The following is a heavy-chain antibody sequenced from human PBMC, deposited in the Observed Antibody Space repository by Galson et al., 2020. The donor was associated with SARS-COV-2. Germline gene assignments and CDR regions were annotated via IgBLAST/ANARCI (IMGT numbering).Heavy chain of an antibody. CDR2: INLSGNT. CDR3: ARGGKGVIIISDYYYMDV. CDR1: GGSFSGYY. J-gene: IGHJ6*03. D-gene: IGHD3-10*01. V-gene: IGHV4-34*01. Sequence: SQTLSPTCAVYGGSFSGYYWSWIRQAPGKGLEWIGEINLSGNTHYKPSLKSRVTISLDTSKKHVSLRLSSVTATDTAVYYCARGGKGVIIISDYYYMDVWGKGTTVTIAS.